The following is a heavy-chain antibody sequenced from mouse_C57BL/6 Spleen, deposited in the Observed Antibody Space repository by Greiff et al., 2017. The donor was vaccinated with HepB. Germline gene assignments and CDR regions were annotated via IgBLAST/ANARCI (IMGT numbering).Heavy chain of an antibody. Sequence: VQLQQSGAELVRPGASVKLSCTASGFNIKDDYMHWVKQRPEQGLEWIGWIDPENGDTEYASKFQGKATITADTSSNTAYLQLSSLTSEDTAVYYCTTGGTYYAMDYWGQGTSVTVSS. CDR2: IDPENGDT. J-gene: IGHJ4*01. V-gene: IGHV14-4*01. CDR3: TTGGTYYAMDY. D-gene: IGHD3-3*01. CDR1: GFNIKDDY.